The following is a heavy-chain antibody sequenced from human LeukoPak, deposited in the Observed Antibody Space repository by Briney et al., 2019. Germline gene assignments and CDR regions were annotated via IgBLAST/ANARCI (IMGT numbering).Heavy chain of an antibody. D-gene: IGHD3-10*01. CDR2: IYYSGST. CDR3: AGDSYGSGSYSN. J-gene: IGHJ4*02. CDR1: GGSISSHY. Sequence: SETLSLTCTVSGGSISSHYWSWIRQPPGKGLEWIGYIYYSGSTNYNPSLKSRVTISVDTSKNQFSLKLSSVTAADTAVYYCAGDSYGSGSYSNWGQGTLVTVSS. V-gene: IGHV4-59*11.